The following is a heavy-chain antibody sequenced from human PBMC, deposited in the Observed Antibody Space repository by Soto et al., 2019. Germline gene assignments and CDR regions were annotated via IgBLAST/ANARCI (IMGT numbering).Heavy chain of an antibody. CDR2: IHYSGTT. CDR1: GGSMRNYF. J-gene: IGHJ4*02. V-gene: IGHV4-59*01. D-gene: IGHD6-13*01. CDR3: AAGEASSRNLAPYYLDF. Sequence: KTSETLSLTCTVSGGSMRNYFWTWIRQPPGKGLEWIGYIHYSGTTSFFPSYNPSLRSRVTISEDTSKNQFSLKLLSVTTADTAVYFCAAGEASSRNLAPYYLDFWGQGTRVTVYS.